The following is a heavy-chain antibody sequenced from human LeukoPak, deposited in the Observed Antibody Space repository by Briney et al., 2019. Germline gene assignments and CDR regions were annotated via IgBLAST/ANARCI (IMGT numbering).Heavy chain of an antibody. D-gene: IGHD4-11*01. CDR3: ANQAYSQFDY. J-gene: IGHJ4*02. V-gene: IGHV3-7*01. CDR2: IGPDGSAE. Sequence: GGSLRLSCVASGFAFSSSWMSWVRQAPGKGLELVANIGPDGSAEDYVDSVRGRFAISRDNAKRSLYLQMNSLSPEDTAVYYCANQAYSQFDYWGQGTLVSVSS. CDR1: GFAFSSSW.